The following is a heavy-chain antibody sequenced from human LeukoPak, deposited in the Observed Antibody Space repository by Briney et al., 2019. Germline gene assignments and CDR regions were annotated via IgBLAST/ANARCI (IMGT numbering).Heavy chain of an antibody. J-gene: IGHJ4*02. V-gene: IGHV1-69*13. D-gene: IGHD5-12*01. CDR3: ARDSVPAVVYGYDPTFDY. Sequence: ASVKVSCKASGGTFSSYAISWVRQAPGQGLEWMGGIIPIFGTANYAQKFQGRVTITADESTSTAYMELSSLRSEDTAVYYCARDSVPAVVYGYDPTFDYWGQGTLVTVSS. CDR1: GGTFSSYA. CDR2: IIPIFGTA.